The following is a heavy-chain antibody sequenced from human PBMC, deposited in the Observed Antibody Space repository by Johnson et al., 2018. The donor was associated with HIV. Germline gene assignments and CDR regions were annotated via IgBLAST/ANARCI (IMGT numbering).Heavy chain of an antibody. D-gene: IGHD3-22*01. J-gene: IGHJ3*02. V-gene: IGHV3-20*04. CDR2: INWNGGST. Sequence: VQLVESGGGVVQPGRSLRLSCVASGFTVSSNYMSWFRQAPGKGLEWVSGINWNGGSTGYADSVKGRFTISRDNAKKSLYLQMNSLRAEDTALYYCATHYYDSINAFDIWGQGTMVTVSS. CDR1: GFTVSSNY. CDR3: ATHYYDSINAFDI.